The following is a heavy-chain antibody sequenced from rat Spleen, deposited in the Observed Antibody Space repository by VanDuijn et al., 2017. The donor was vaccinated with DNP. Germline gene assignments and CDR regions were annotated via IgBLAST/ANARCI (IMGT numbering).Heavy chain of an antibody. V-gene: IGHV3-1*01. CDR1: GYSITSHY. D-gene: IGHD1-5*01. CDR2: INYSGST. CDR3: ARWYNYFDY. Sequence: EVQLQESGPGLVKPSQSLSLTCSVTGYSITSHYWGWIRKFPGNKMEWIGHINYSGSTNYHPSLRSRISITRDTSKNQFFLQLNSVTTEDTATYYCARWYNYFDYWGQGVMVTVSS. J-gene: IGHJ2*01.